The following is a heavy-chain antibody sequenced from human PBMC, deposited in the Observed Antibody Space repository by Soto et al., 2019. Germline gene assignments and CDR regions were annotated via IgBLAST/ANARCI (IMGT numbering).Heavy chain of an antibody. D-gene: IGHD2-8*01. J-gene: IGHJ4*02. CDR2: IKSKTDGGTT. Sequence: GGSLSLSCPASGFTFSNAWISWGRQAPGKGLEWVGRIKSKTDGGTTDYAAPVKGRFTISRDDSKNTLYLQMNSLKTEDTAVYYCTTDSPGYYCTNGVCYTFDYWGQGTLVTVSS. V-gene: IGHV3-15*01. CDR3: TTDSPGYYCTNGVCYTFDY. CDR1: GFTFSNAW.